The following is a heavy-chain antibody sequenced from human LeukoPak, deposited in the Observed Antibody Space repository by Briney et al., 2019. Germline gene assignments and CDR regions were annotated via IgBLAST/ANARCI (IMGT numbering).Heavy chain of an antibody. CDR1: GFTFSSYW. CDR2: INSDGSST. D-gene: IGHD3-10*01. Sequence: GGSLRLSCAASGFTFSSYWMHWVRQAPGKGLVWVSRINSDGSSTSYADSVKGRFTISRDNAKNTLYLQMNSLRAEDTAVYYCARAPYGSGIFYDAFDIWGQGTMVTVSS. V-gene: IGHV3-74*01. CDR3: ARAPYGSGIFYDAFDI. J-gene: IGHJ3*02.